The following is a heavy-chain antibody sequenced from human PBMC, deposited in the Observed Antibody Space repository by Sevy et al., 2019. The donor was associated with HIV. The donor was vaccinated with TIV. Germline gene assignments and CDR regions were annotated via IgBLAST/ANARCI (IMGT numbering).Heavy chain of an antibody. V-gene: IGHV3-23*01. D-gene: IGHD2-2*01. Sequence: GGSLRLSCAASGFTFSNYAMSWVRQAPGKGLEWVSSISRSGSSTDYADSVKGRFTISRDNSMNTLYLQTNSLRAEDTAAYYGAKVDVVVPVADYGLDVWGQGTTVTVSS. CDR1: GFTFSNYA. CDR3: AKVDVVVPVADYGLDV. J-gene: IGHJ6*02. CDR2: ISRSGSST.